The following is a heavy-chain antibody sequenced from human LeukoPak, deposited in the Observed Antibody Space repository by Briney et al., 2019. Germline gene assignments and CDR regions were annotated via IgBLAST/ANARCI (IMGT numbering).Heavy chain of an antibody. V-gene: IGHV3-20*04. D-gene: IGHD2-2*02. J-gene: IGHJ3*02. Sequence: RPGGSLRLSCAASGFTFDDYGMSWVRQAPGKGLEWVSGINWNGGSTGYTDSVKGRFTISRDNAKNSLYLQMNSLRAEDTALYYCARAYGYCSSTSCYNAFDIWDQGTMVTVSS. CDR2: INWNGGST. CDR3: ARAYGYCSSTSCYNAFDI. CDR1: GFTFDDYG.